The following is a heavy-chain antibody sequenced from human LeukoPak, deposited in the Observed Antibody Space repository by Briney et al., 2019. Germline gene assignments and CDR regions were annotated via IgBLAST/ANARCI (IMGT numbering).Heavy chain of an antibody. Sequence: GGSLRLTCAASGFTFSTYSMNWVRQAPGKGLEWVSYITRSSSTIYYADSVRGRFTISRDNAKNSLYLQMNSLRAEDTAVYYCAELGITMIGGVWGKGTTVTISS. CDR3: AELGITMIGGV. J-gene: IGHJ6*04. CDR2: ITRSSSTI. V-gene: IGHV3-48*01. D-gene: IGHD3-10*02. CDR1: GFTFSTYS.